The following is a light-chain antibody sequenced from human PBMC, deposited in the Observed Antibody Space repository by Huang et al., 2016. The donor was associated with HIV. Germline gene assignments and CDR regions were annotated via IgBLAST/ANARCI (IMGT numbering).Light chain of an antibody. V-gene: IGKV1-33*01. CDR2: DAS. CDR1: QDISNY. J-gene: IGKJ5*01. CDR3: QQYDNRIT. Sequence: DIQMTQSPSSLSASVGDRVTITCQVSQDISNYLNWYQQKPGKAPKLLIYDASNLETGVPSRFSGSGSGTDFTFTISSLQPEDIATYYCQQYDNRITFGQGTRLEIK.